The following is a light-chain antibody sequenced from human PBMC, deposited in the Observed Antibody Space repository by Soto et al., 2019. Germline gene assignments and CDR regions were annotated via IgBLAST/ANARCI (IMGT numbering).Light chain of an antibody. CDR2: DVS. V-gene: IGLV2-11*01. J-gene: IGLJ1*01. Sequence: QSALTQPRSVSGSPGQSVTIPCTVTSSDVGGYKYVSWYQRHAGKGPKLIIYDVSERPSGVPDRFSASKSGNTASLTISGLQAEDEADYYCSSYAGNYVYVFGSGTKVTV. CDR1: SSDVGGYKY. CDR3: SSYAGNYVYV.